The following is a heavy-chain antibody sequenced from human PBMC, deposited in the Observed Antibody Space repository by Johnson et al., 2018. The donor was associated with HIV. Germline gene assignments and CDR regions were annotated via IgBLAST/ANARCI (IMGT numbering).Heavy chain of an antibody. J-gene: IGHJ3*02. Sequence: QMQLVESGGGLVQPGGSLRLSCAASGFTFSSYGMHWVRQAPGKGLEWVAVISYDGSNKYYADSVKGRFTISRDNSKNTLYLQMNSLRAEDTAVYYCARGGGYSIAAPSDAFDIWGQGTMVTVSS. CDR1: GFTFSSYG. V-gene: IGHV3-30-3*01. CDR3: ARGGGYSIAAPSDAFDI. D-gene: IGHD6-6*01. CDR2: ISYDGSNK.